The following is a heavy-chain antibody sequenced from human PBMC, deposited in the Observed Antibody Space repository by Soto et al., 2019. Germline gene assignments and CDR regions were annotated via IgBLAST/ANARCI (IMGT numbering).Heavy chain of an antibody. D-gene: IGHD2-2*01. J-gene: IGHJ6*02. CDR2: IIPISGTA. CDR3: ARSQGSSTSLEIYYYYYYGMDV. CDR1: GGTFSRYA. V-gene: IGHV1-69*01. Sequence: QVQLVQSGAEVKKHGSSVKVSCKASGGTFSRYAISWVRQAPGQGLEWMGGIIPISGTANYAQKFQGRVTITADEPTSTAYMELSSLRAEDTAVYYCARSQGSSTSLEIYYYYYYGMDVWGQGTTVTVSS.